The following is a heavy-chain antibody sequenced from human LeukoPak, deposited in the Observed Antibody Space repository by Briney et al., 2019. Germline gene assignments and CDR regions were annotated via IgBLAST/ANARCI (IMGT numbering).Heavy chain of an antibody. D-gene: IGHD2-15*01. CDR3: ASRPFGSVVTPIDDAFDI. Sequence: SETLSLTCTVSGGSISSSSYYWGWIRQPPGKGLEWIGSIYYSGSTCYNPSLKSRVTISVDTSKNQFSLKLSSVTAADTAVYYCASRPFGSVVTPIDDAFDIWGQGTMVTVSS. J-gene: IGHJ3*02. CDR2: IYYSGST. CDR1: GGSISSSSYY. V-gene: IGHV4-39*01.